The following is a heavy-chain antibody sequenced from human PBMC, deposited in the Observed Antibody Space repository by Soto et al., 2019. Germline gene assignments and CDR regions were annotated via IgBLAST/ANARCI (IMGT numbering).Heavy chain of an antibody. CDR3: SYGANQYFDY. CDR2: IKSKTAGGTT. J-gene: IGHJ4*02. CDR1: GFPFSSYG. D-gene: IGHD4-17*01. Sequence: PGGSLRLSCAASGFPFSSYGMHWVRQAPGKGLEWVGRIKSKTAGGTTDYAAPVKGRFSISRDDSENTLFLHMNSLKTEDTAVYYCSYGANQYFDYWGQGALVTVSS. V-gene: IGHV3-15*07.